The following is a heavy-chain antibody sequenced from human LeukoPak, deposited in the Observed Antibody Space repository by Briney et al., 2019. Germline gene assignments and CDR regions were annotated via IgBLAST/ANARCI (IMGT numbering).Heavy chain of an antibody. Sequence: GGSLRLSCAASGFTVSSNYMSWVRQAPGKGLEWVSVIYSDGSTYYADSVKGRFTISRDNSKNTLYLQMNSLRAEDTAVYYCARLCYGSGTTNDHWGQGTLVTVSS. CDR1: GFTVSSNY. D-gene: IGHD3-10*01. CDR3: ARLCYGSGTTNDH. CDR2: IYSDGST. J-gene: IGHJ4*02. V-gene: IGHV3-66*04.